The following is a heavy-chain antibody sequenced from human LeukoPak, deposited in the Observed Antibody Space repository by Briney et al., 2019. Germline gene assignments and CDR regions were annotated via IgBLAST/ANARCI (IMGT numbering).Heavy chain of an antibody. CDR2: IIPIFGTA. CDR3: ARVDSSGYYDSRDAFDI. D-gene: IGHD3-22*01. V-gene: IGHV1-69*13. J-gene: IGHJ3*02. Sequence: ASVKVSCKASGGTFSSYAISWVRQAPGQGLEWMGGIIPIFGTANYAQKFQGRVTITADESTSTAYMELSSLRSEDTAVYYCARVDSSGYYDSRDAFDIWGQGTMVTVSS. CDR1: GGTFSSYA.